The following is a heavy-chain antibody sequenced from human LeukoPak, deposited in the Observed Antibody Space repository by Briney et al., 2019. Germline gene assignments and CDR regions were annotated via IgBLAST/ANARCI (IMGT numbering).Heavy chain of an antibody. Sequence: PSATLSLVCTVSGGSISISSYYWGWIRQPRGKGLHWFGSIYYSGSTYYNPSLKSRVTISVDTSKNQFSLKLSSVTAADTAVYYCATAQWLRLHGAFDIWGQGTMVTVSS. D-gene: IGHD6-19*01. CDR3: ATAQWLRLHGAFDI. CDR1: GGSISISSYY. J-gene: IGHJ3*02. CDR2: IYYSGST. V-gene: IGHV4-39*01.